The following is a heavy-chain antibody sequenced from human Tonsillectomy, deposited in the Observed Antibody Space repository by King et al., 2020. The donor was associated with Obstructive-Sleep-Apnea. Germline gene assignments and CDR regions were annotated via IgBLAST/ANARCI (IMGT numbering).Heavy chain of an antibody. CDR3: ARGIAAAGTNWFDP. Sequence: QLQESGPGLVKPSETLSLTCIVSGGSISSYYWSWIRQPPGKGLEWIGYIYNSESTNNNPSLKSRVTISVDRSKNQFSLKLSSVTAADTAVYYCARGIAAAGTNWFDPWGQGTLVTVSS. V-gene: IGHV4-59*08. CDR1: GGSISSYY. D-gene: IGHD6-13*01. J-gene: IGHJ5*02. CDR2: IYNSEST.